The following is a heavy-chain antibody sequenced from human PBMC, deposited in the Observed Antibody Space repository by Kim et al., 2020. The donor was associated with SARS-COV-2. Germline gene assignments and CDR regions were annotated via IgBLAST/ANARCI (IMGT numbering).Heavy chain of an antibody. J-gene: IGHJ3*02. CDR3: ATVVVVAAYFNAFDI. Sequence: AAPVKGRFTISRDDSMNTLYLQVNSLKSEDTAVYYCATVVVVAAYFNAFDIWGQGTMVTVSS. V-gene: IGHV3-15*01. D-gene: IGHD2-15*01.